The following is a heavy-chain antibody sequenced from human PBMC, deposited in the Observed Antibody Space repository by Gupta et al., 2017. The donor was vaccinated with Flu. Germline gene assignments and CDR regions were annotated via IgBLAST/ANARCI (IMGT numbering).Heavy chain of an antibody. Sequence: YWIAWVRQMPGRGLEWMGIIFPGDSDTRYSPSFQGQVTSSVDKSISTAYVEWSSLKASDTAIYDCAGVNTEMAYYGLDVWGQGTTVTVSS. D-gene: IGHD5-18*01. CDR1: YW. V-gene: IGHV5-51*01. CDR2: IFPGDSDT. CDR3: AGVNTEMAYYGLDV. J-gene: IGHJ6*02.